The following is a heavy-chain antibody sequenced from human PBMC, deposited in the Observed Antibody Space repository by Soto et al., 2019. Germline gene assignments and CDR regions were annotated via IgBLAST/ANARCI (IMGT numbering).Heavy chain of an antibody. CDR1: GFTFSGYG. J-gene: IGHJ6*02. CDR2: ISGNGGIT. V-gene: IGHV3-23*01. CDR3: AKHEADPRPIFGVAHYDYGMDV. D-gene: IGHD3-3*01. Sequence: GGSLRLSCGSSGFTFSGYGMSWVRHSPGRGLEXVSAISGNGGITYYADSVAGLFTISRDNSKNTLYLQTKSLRAEDTAVYYCAKHEADPRPIFGVAHYDYGMDVWGQGTTVTVSS.